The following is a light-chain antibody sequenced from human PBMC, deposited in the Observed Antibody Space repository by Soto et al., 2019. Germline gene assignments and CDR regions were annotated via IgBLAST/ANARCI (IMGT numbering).Light chain of an antibody. J-gene: IGKJ4*01. CDR1: QDINKW. Sequence: IQITNSPSSVSASVGDRVTITCLASQDINKWLAWYQQKPGLAPNLVISTVSRLHGGGPSRFSGSASGTDFTLTISSLQPEDVATYYCQQGKSFPLTSGGGTKVDI. CDR3: QQGKSFPLT. V-gene: IGKV1-12*01. CDR2: TVS.